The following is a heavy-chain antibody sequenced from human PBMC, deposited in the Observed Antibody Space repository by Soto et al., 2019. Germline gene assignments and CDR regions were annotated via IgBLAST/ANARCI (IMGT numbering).Heavy chain of an antibody. CDR2: INPSGGST. D-gene: IGHD2-15*01. V-gene: IGHV1-46*03. J-gene: IGHJ6*03. CDR1: GYTFTIYY. CDR3: ARDRLLDCSGGSCYASGFYYYYMDV. Sequence: ASVKVSCKASGYTFTIYYMHWVRQAPGQGLEWMGIINPSGGSTSYAQKFQGRVTMTRDTSTSTVYMELSSLRSEDTAVYYCARDRLLDCSGGSCYASGFYYYYMDVWGKGTTVTVSS.